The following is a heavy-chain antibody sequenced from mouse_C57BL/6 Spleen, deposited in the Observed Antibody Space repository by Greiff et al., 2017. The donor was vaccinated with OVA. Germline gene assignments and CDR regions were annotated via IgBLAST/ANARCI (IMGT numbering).Heavy chain of an antibody. CDR1: GFSLTSYG. CDR2: IWSGGST. J-gene: IGHJ1*03. Sequence: VQRVESGPGLVQPSQSLSITCTVSGFSLTSYGVHWVRQSPGKGLEWLGVIWSGGSTDYNAAFISRLSISKDNSKSQVFFKMNSLQADDTAIYYCARMTEIYYYGSSYEWYFDVWGTGTTVTVSS. D-gene: IGHD1-1*01. V-gene: IGHV2-2*01. CDR3: ARMTEIYYYGSSYEWYFDV.